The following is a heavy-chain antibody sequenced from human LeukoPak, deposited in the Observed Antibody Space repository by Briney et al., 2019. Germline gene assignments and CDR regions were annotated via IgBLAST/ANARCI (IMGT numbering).Heavy chain of an antibody. D-gene: IGHD5-24*01. J-gene: IGHJ3*02. CDR3: AGRIDGYIDEGFDI. CDR2: MYYSSNT. Sequence: SETLSLTCTVSGDSISSDSYYCVWIRQPPGEGLQWIVSMYYSSNTNYNPSLKSRVTISVDTSNDKFYVQVSSVPGAEPAVYCSAGRIDGYIDEGFDIWGEGALVTVSS. V-gene: IGHV4-39*07. CDR1: GDSISSDSYY.